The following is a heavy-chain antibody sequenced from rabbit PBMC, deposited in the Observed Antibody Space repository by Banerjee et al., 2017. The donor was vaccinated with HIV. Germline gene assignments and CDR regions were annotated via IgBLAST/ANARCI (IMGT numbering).Heavy chain of an antibody. CDR1: GFDLSSDYY. V-gene: IGHV1S40*01. CDR3: ARGDGSSGWGSNL. CDR2: IDAGSSDNT. D-gene: IGHD4-1*01. Sequence: QSLEESGGGLVQPEGSLTLTCKASGFDLSSDYYMCWVRQAPGKGLEWIACIDAGSSDNTYYASWAKGRFTISKTSSTTVTLQLNSLTAADTATYFCARGDGSSGWGSNLWGQGTLVTVS. J-gene: IGHJ4*01.